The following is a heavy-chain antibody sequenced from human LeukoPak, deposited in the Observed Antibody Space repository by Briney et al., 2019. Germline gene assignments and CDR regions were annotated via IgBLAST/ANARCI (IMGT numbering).Heavy chain of an antibody. J-gene: IGHJ4*02. D-gene: IGHD6-13*01. Sequence: ASVKVSCKASGGTFSSYAISWVRQAPGQGLEWMGGIIPIFGTANYAQKFQGRVTITTDESTSTAYMELSSLRSEDTAVYYCARTKSSSWPGAAFDYWGQGTLVTVSS. CDR2: IIPIFGTA. CDR3: ARTKSSSWPGAAFDY. V-gene: IGHV1-69*05. CDR1: GGTFSSYA.